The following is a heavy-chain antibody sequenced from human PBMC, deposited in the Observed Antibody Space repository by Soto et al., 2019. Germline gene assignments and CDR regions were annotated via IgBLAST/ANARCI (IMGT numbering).Heavy chain of an antibody. V-gene: IGHV3-23*01. J-gene: IGHJ4*02. CDR3: AKRPSFPGVVGATDFDY. D-gene: IGHD1-26*01. CDR2: ISGGRDTT. CDR1: GFILNCYA. Sequence: EVQLLESGGGLVQPGGSLRLSCVTSGFILNCYAMTWLRQAPGKGLQWVAAISGGRDTTFYADFVKGRFTISRDSSRSTVYLQMINLRDEDAAVDYGAKRPSFPGVVGATDFDYWGPGTLVTVSS.